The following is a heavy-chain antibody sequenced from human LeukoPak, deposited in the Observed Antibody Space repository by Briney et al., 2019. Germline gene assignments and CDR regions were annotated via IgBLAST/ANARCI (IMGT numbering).Heavy chain of an antibody. CDR2: ISSSSSTI. V-gene: IGHV3-48*02. J-gene: IGHJ3*01. CDR1: GFTFSSYN. D-gene: IGHD3-10*01. Sequence: GWSLRLSCAASGFTFSSYNMNWVRQAPGKGLEWGSYISSSSSTIKYADSVKGRFTISRDNAKDSLYLQMNSLRDEDTAVYYCARGREYGSGTIRAFDFWGQGKMVTVSS. CDR3: ARGREYGSGTIRAFDF.